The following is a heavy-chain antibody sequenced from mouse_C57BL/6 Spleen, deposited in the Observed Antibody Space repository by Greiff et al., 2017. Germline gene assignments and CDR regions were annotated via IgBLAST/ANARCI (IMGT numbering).Heavy chain of an antibody. CDR3: AREESDVHYYAMDY. CDR2: IDPNSGGT. Sequence: QVQLQQPGAELVKPGASVKVSCTASGYTFTSYWMHWVKQRPGRGLEWIGRIDPNSGGTKYNEKFKSKATLTVDKPSSTAYMQLSSLTSEDSAVYYCAREESDVHYYAMDYWGQGTSVTVSS. CDR1: GYTFTSYW. J-gene: IGHJ4*01. V-gene: IGHV1-72*01.